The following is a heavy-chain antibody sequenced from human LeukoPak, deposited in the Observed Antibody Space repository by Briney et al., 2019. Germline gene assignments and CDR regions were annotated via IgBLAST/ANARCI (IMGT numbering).Heavy chain of an antibody. CDR1: GFTFSSYW. CDR2: IKQDGSEK. CDR3: ARDSGIAAAGTNAFDI. V-gene: IGHV3-7*01. Sequence: GGSLRLSCAASGFTFSSYWMSWVRQAPGKGLEWVANIKQDGSEKYYVDSVKGRFTISRDNSKNTLYLQMNSLRAEDTAVYYCARDSGIAAAGTNAFDIWGQGTMVTVPS. J-gene: IGHJ3*02. D-gene: IGHD6-13*01.